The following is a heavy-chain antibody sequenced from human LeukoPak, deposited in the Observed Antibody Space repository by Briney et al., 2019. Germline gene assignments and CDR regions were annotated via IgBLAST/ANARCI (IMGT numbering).Heavy chain of an antibody. CDR2: IYPGDSDT. J-gene: IGHJ6*02. D-gene: IGHD3-22*01. CDR3: ARTLTYYYDSSGYFYYYGMDV. V-gene: IGHV5-51*01. Sequence: GESLKISCKASGYRFTSYWIGWVRQMPGKGLEWMGTIYPGDSDTRYSPSFQGQVTISADRSSSTAYLQWSSLKASDTAMYYCARTLTYYYDSSGYFYYYGMDVWGQGTTVTVSS. CDR1: GYRFTSYW.